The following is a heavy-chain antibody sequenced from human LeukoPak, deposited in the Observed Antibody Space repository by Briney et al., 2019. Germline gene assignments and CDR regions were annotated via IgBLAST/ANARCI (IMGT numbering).Heavy chain of an antibody. J-gene: IGHJ4*02. V-gene: IGHV4-31*11. CDR1: GGSFSGYY. D-gene: IGHD3-22*01. CDR2: IYYSGST. Sequence: SETLSLTCAVYGGSFSGYYWSWIRQHPGKGLEWIGYIYYSGSTYYNPSLKSRVTISVDTSKNQFSLKLSSVTAADTAVYYCARHGYYYDSSGYYIDYWGQGTLVTVSS. CDR3: ARHGYYYDSSGYYIDY.